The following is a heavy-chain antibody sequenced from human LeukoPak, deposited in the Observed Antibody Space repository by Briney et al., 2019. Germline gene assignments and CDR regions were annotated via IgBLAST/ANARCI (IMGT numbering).Heavy chain of an antibody. J-gene: IGHJ3*02. CDR3: ARDNDKFGYCGGDCYSQGDAFDI. CDR2: ISSSGSTI. CDR1: GFTFSDYY. Sequence: GGSPRLSCAASGFTFSDYYMSWIRQAPGKGLEWVSYISSSGSTIYYADSVKGRFTISRDNAKSSLYLQMNSLRAEDTAVYYCARDNDKFGYCGGDCYSQGDAFDIWGQGTMVTVSS. V-gene: IGHV3-11*01. D-gene: IGHD2-21*02.